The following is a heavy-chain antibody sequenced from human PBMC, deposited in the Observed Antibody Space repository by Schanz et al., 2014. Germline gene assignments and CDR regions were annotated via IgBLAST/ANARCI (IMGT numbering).Heavy chain of an antibody. CDR3: ARRYSSGWYEFDY. CDR2: INPSGGST. D-gene: IGHD6-19*01. CDR1: GNIFTNYY. J-gene: IGHJ4*02. V-gene: IGHV1-46*03. Sequence: QLQLVQSGAEVKRPGASAKVTCKASGNIFTNYYIHWVRQAPGQGLEWMGIINPSGGSTSYAQKFQGRVTMTRDTSTSTVYMYLSSLRSEDTAVYYCARRYSSGWYEFDYWGQGTLVTVSS.